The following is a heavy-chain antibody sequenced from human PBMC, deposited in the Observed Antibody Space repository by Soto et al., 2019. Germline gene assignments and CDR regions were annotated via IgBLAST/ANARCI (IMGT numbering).Heavy chain of an antibody. D-gene: IGHD3-22*01. Sequence: ASVKFSCKASGYTFTSYGISWVRQAPGQGLEWMGWISAYNGNTNYAQKLQGRVTMTTDTSTSTAYMELRSLRSDDTAVYYCARPANYYDSSGYFFDYWGQGTLVTVSS. V-gene: IGHV1-18*04. J-gene: IGHJ4*02. CDR1: GYTFTSYG. CDR2: ISAYNGNT. CDR3: ARPANYYDSSGYFFDY.